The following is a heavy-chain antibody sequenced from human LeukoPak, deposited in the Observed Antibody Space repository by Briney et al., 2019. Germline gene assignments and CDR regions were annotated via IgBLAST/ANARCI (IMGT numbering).Heavy chain of an antibody. D-gene: IGHD5-18*01. Sequence: GGSLRLSCAASGFTFSSYSMNWVRQAPGKGLEWLSYITSSSTVQYADSVKGRFTISRDNAKNSLYLQMDSLRAEDTAVYYCARGKPGMAYFDYWGQGTLVTVSS. CDR3: ARGKPGMAYFDY. J-gene: IGHJ4*02. CDR2: ITSSSTV. V-gene: IGHV3-48*01. CDR1: GFTFSSYS.